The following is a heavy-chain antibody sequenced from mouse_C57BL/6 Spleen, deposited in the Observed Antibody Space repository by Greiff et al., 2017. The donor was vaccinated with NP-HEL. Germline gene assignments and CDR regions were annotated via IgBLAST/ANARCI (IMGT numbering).Heavy chain of an antibody. J-gene: IGHJ2*01. D-gene: IGHD3-3*01. V-gene: IGHV1-15*01. Sequence: QVQLQQSGAELVRPGASVTLSCKASGYTFTDYEMHWVKQTPVHGLEWIGAIDPETGGTAYNQKFKGKAILTADKSSSTAYMELRSLTSEDSAVYYCTRWGTASSFDYWGQGTTLTVSS. CDR3: TRWGTASSFDY. CDR2: IDPETGGT. CDR1: GYTFTDYE.